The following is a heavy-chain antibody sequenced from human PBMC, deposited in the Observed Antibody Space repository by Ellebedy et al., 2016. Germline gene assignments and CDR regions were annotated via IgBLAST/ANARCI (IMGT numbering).Heavy chain of an antibody. CDR3: AKVSPYYGSGIHWFDP. CDR2: IRSDGSTT. V-gene: IGHV3-74*01. Sequence: GGSLRLSXAASGFTFSSYSMNWVRQAPGKGLVWVSRIRSDGSTTRYADSVKGRFTISRDNAKNTLYLQMNSLRAEDTAVYYCAKVSPYYGSGIHWFDPWGQGTLVTVSS. D-gene: IGHD3-10*01. CDR1: GFTFSSYS. J-gene: IGHJ5*02.